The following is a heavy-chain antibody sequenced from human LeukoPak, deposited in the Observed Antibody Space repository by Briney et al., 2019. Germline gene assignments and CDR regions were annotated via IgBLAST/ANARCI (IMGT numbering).Heavy chain of an antibody. D-gene: IGHD2-21*02. CDR1: GFTFSSYA. CDR3: AKDSTLPYCGGDCYWA. V-gene: IGHV3-23*01. Sequence: GGSLRLSCAASGFTFSSYAMSWVRQAPGKGLEWVSAISGSGGSTYYADSVKGRFTISRDNSKNTLYLQMNSLRAEDTAVYYCAKDSTLPYCGGDCYWAWGQGTLVTVSS. CDR2: ISGSGGST. J-gene: IGHJ5*02.